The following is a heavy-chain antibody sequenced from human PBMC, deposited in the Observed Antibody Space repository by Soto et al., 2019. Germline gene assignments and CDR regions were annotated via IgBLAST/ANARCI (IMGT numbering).Heavy chain of an antibody. CDR3: AADGGGDLVLLWFGELKYYGMDV. V-gene: IGHV1-58*01. CDR1: GFTFTSSA. CDR2: IVVGSGNT. Sequence: QMQLVQSGPEVKKPGTSVKVSCKASGFTFTSSAVQWVRQARGQRLEWIGWIVVGSGNTNYAQKFQERVTITRDMSTSTAYMELSSLRSEDTAVYYCAADGGGDLVLLWFGELKYYGMDVWGQGTTVTVSS. J-gene: IGHJ6*02. D-gene: IGHD3-10*01.